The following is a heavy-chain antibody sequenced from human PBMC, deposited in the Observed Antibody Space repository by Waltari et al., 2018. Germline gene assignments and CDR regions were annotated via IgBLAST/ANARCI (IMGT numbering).Heavy chain of an antibody. CDR2: INPSSCGT. CDR3: ARDDAAAAGSYMDV. D-gene: IGHD6-13*01. CDR1: GYTFTGYF. Sequence: QVQLVQSGAEVKKPGASVKVSCKASGYTFTGYFIHWVRQAPGQGLEWMGWINPSSCGTNYAQKFQGRVTMTRDTSISTAFMELSSLRSDDTAVFYCARDDAAAAGSYMDVWGKGTTVTVSS. V-gene: IGHV1-2*02. J-gene: IGHJ6*03.